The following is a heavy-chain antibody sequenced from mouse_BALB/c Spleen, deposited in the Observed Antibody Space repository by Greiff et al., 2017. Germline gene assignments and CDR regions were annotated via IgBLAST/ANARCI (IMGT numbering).Heavy chain of an antibody. Sequence: EVKLVESGPELVKPGASVKISCKASGYSFTGYFMNWVKQSHGKSLEWIGRINPYNGDTFYNQKFKGKATLTVDKSSSTAHMELLSLTSEDSAVYYCGREGLRRGAYWYFDVWGAGTTVTVSS. CDR3: GREGLRRGAYWYFDV. J-gene: IGHJ1*01. CDR1: GYSFTGYF. D-gene: IGHD2-2*01. V-gene: IGHV1-37*01. CDR2: INPYNGDT.